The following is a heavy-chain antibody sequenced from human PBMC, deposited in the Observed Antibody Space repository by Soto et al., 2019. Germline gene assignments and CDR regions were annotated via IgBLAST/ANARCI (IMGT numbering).Heavy chain of an antibody. J-gene: IGHJ6*02. Sequence: PSETLSLTCAVYGGSFSGYYWSWIRQPPGKGLEWIGEINHSGSTNYNPSLKSRVTISVDTSKNQFSLKLSSVTTADTAVYYCARGRTGDRHTYGMDGWGQGTTVTVAS. V-gene: IGHV4-34*01. D-gene: IGHD7-27*01. CDR1: GGSFSGYY. CDR3: ARGRTGDRHTYGMDG. CDR2: INHSGST.